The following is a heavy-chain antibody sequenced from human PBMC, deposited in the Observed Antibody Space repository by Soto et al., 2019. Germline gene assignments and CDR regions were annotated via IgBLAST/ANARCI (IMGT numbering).Heavy chain of an antibody. J-gene: IGHJ4*02. V-gene: IGHV3-33*01. CDR3: ARDDDDPENGLDY. CDR1: GFTFGRHG. CDR2: IGSDGARD. D-gene: IGHD1-1*01. Sequence: QVQLVESGGGVVQPGGSLRLSCAASGFTFGRHGMHWVRQAPGKGVAWVAVIGSDGARDSYADSMKGRFSISRDNGQNTIYLKSNSLRVEDTAVYYWARDDDDPENGLDYWFQGTLVTVSS.